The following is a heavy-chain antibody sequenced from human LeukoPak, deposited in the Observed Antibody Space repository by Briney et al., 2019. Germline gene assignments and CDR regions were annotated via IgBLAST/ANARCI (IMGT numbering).Heavy chain of an antibody. CDR1: GFTFSSYA. D-gene: IGHD1-7*01. CDR3: AKDTGPGTTLS. CDR2: ISYDGSNK. Sequence: GGSLRLSCAASGFTFSSYAMHWVRQAPGKGLEWVAVISYDGSNKYYADSVKGRFTISRDNSKNTLYLQMNSLRAEDTAVYYCAKDTGPGTTLSWGQGTLVTVSS. V-gene: IGHV3-30-3*01. J-gene: IGHJ4*02.